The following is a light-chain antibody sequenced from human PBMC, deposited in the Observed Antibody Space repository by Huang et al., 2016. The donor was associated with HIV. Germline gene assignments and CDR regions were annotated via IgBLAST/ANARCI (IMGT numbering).Light chain of an antibody. Sequence: DIVMTQSPDSLAVSPCERATINCKSSQTVLYSLNKKNYLAWFQQKPGRPPKLLIYWATTRESGVPDRFSGSGSGTDFTLTINNLQAEDVAVYFCLQYYSVSQTFGHGTKVEIK. CDR2: WAT. CDR3: LQYYSVSQT. V-gene: IGKV4-1*01. CDR1: QTVLYSLNKKNY. J-gene: IGKJ1*01.